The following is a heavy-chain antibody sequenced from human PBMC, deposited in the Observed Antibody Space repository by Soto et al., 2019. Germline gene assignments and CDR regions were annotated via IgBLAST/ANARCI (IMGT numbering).Heavy chain of an antibody. CDR2: IWYDGSNK. J-gene: IGHJ5*02. CDR3: ARDPVPAAITGSGDWFDP. D-gene: IGHD2-2*02. V-gene: IGHV3-33*01. CDR1: GITFSSYG. Sequence: QPGGSLRLSCAASGITFSSYGMHWVRLAPGKGLEWVAVIWYDGSNKYYADSVKGRFTISRDNSKNTLYLQMNSLRAEDTAVYYCARDPVPAAITGSGDWFDPWGQGTLVTVSS.